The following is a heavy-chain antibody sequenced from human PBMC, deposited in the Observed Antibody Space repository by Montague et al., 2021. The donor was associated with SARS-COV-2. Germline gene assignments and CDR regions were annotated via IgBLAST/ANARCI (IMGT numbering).Heavy chain of an antibody. D-gene: IGHD6-13*01. CDR2: IYYSGXT. Sequence: SETLSLTCTVSGTSIRSGGYYWTWIRQHPGKGLEWIGSIYYSGXTXYXXXXKXRVTISVDTSKNQFSLKLSSVTAADTAVYYCARVGRQQLVRLSGMDVWGQGTTVTVSS. V-gene: IGHV4-39*07. J-gene: IGHJ6*02. CDR1: GTSIRSGGYY. CDR3: ARVGRQQLVRLSGMDV.